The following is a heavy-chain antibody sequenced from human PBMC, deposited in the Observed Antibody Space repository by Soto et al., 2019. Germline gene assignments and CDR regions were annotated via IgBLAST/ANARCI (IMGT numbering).Heavy chain of an antibody. V-gene: IGHV3-33*01. CDR1: GFTFSSYG. J-gene: IGHJ3*02. CDR2: IWYDGSNK. Sequence: GGSLRLSCVPSGFTFSSYGMHWVRQAPGKGLEWVAVIWYDGSNKYYADSVQGRFTISRDNSKNALFLQMNSLRAEDTAVYYCVRDDMSVFGPSAFDIWGQGTMVTVSS. D-gene: IGHD2-15*01. CDR3: VRDDMSVFGPSAFDI.